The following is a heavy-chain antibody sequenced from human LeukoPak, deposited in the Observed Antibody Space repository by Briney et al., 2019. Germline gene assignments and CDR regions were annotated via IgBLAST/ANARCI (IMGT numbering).Heavy chain of an antibody. CDR1: GGSISSSSYY. D-gene: IGHD6-6*01. CDR2: IYYSGST. CDR3: AGGSSSMNDYMDV. J-gene: IGHJ6*03. V-gene: IGHV4-39*07. Sequence: PSETLSLTCTVSGGSISSSSYYWGWIRQPAGKGLEWIGSIYYSGSTYYNPSLKSRVTISVDTSKNQFSLKLSSVTAADTAVYYCAGGSSSMNDYMDVWGKGTTVTVSS.